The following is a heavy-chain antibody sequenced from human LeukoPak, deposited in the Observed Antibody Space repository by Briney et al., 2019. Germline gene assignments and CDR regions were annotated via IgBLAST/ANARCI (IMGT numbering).Heavy chain of an antibody. Sequence: ASVKVSCKASGYTFTAYYMHWVRQAPGQGLEWMGWINPNSGGTNSAQKFQGRVTMTRDTSISTAYMELSRLRSDDTAVYYCARAVGYDFWSGYYMDAFDIWGQGTMVTVSS. V-gene: IGHV1-2*02. J-gene: IGHJ3*02. CDR3: ARAVGYDFWSGYYMDAFDI. D-gene: IGHD3-3*01. CDR2: INPNSGGT. CDR1: GYTFTAYY.